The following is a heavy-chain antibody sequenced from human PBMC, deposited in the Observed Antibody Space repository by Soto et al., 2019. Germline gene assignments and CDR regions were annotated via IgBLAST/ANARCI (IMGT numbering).Heavy chain of an antibody. CDR2: IYYSGST. D-gene: IGHD4-4*01. CDR1: GGSISSDY. Sequence: PSETLSLTCTVSGGSISSDYWSWIRQPPGKVLEWIGYIYYSGSTNYNPSLKSRVTISVDTSKNQFSLKLSSVTAADTVVYYCARHYSNYVEANWFDPWGQGTLVNVSS. V-gene: IGHV4-59*01. CDR3: ARHYSNYVEANWFDP. J-gene: IGHJ5*02.